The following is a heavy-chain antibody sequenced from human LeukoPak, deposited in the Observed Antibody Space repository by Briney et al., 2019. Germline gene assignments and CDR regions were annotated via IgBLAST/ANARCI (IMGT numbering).Heavy chain of an antibody. J-gene: IGHJ4*02. CDR1: GGSISSGGYS. D-gene: IGHD3-16*02. CDR2: IYHSGST. CDR3: ARDFIGIDY. Sequence: PSETLSLTCAVSGGSISSGGYSWSWIRQPPGKGLEWIGYIYHSGSTYYDPSLKSRVTISVDRSKNQFSLKLSSVTAADTAVYYCARDFIGIDYWGQGTLVTVSS. V-gene: IGHV4-30-2*01.